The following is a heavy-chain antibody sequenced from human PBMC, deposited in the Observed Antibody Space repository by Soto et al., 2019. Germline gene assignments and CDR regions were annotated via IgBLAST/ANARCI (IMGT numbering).Heavy chain of an antibody. J-gene: IGHJ3*01. D-gene: IGHD3-9*01. CDR1: GGSINSDY. Sequence: SETLSLTCTVSGGSINSDYWSWIRQSPGKGLEWIGYIYYRGTTNYNSSLRSRVTISVDTSKNQFSLKLSSVTAADTAVYFCARIGSSYDILPGYRDAFEFWGQGTMGTGSS. CDR2: IYYRGTT. V-gene: IGHV4-59*12. CDR3: ARIGSSYDILPGYRDAFEF.